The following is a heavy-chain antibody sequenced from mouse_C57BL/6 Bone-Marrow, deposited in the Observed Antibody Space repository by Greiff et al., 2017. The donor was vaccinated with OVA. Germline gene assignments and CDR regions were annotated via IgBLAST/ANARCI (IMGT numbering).Heavy chain of an antibody. J-gene: IGHJ4*01. D-gene: IGHD5-5*01. Sequence: EVKVVESGGGLVQPGGSLSLSCAASGFTFTDYYMSWVRQPPGKALEWLGFISNKANGYTTEYSASVKGRFTISRDNSQSILYLQMNALRAEDSATYFCARYMTNYPYAMDYWGQGTSVTVSS. CDR3: ARYMTNYPYAMDY. CDR1: GFTFTDYY. V-gene: IGHV7-3*01. CDR2: ISNKANGYTT.